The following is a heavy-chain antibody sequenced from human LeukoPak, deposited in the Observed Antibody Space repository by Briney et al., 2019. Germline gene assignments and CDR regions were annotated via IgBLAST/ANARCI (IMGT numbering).Heavy chain of an antibody. CDR1: GFTFSTYA. J-gene: IGHJ4*02. D-gene: IGHD3-10*01. V-gene: IGHV3-30-3*01. Sequence: PWGSLRLSCAASGFTFSTYAMHRVRQGPGKGLEWVAVISYDGSNKYYADSVKGRFTISRDNSKNTLYLQMSSLSAEDTAVYYCARTTTPHYYGSGSYALGFWGQGTLVTVPS. CDR3: ARTTTPHYYGSGSYALGF. CDR2: ISYDGSNK.